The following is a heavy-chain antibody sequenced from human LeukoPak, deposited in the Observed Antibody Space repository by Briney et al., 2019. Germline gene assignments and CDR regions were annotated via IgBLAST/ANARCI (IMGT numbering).Heavy chain of an antibody. CDR2: IIPIFGTA. Sequence: ASVKVSCKASGGTFSSYAISWVRQAPGQGLEWMGGIIPIFGTANYAQKFQGRVTITTDESTSTAYMELSSLRSEDTAVYYCARGLDYGDKRLPYYYYYMDVWGKGTTVTVSS. CDR1: GGTFSSYA. D-gene: IGHD4-17*01. V-gene: IGHV1-69*05. CDR3: ARGLDYGDKRLPYYYYYMDV. J-gene: IGHJ6*03.